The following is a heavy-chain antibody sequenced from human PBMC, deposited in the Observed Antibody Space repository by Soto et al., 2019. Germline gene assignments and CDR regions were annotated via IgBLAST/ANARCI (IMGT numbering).Heavy chain of an antibody. V-gene: IGHV1-8*01. CDR3: ARPVLYSGYDYDAFDF. D-gene: IGHD5-12*01. CDR2: MNPYSGNT. J-gene: IGHJ3*01. Sequence: ASVKVSCKVSGYTFTTYDINWVRQATGQGLEWMGWMNPYSGNTAYAQKFQGRITMTRDTSRSTAYMELSSLMSEDTAVYYCARPVLYSGYDYDAFDFWGQGTMVTVSS. CDR1: GYTFTTYD.